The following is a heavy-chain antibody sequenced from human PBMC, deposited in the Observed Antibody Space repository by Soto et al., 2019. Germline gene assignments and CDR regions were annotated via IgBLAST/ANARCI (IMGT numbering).Heavy chain of an antibody. CDR3: ARETPRVGYYYDSSGYGDYGMDV. CDR1: GYTFTSYG. Sequence: ASVKVSCKASGYTFTSYGISWVRQAPGQGLEWMGWISAYNGNTNYAQKLQGRVTMTTDTSTSTAYMELRSLRSDDTAVYYCARETPRVGYYYDSSGYGDYGMDVWGQGTTVTVSS. D-gene: IGHD3-22*01. J-gene: IGHJ6*02. V-gene: IGHV1-18*01. CDR2: ISAYNGNT.